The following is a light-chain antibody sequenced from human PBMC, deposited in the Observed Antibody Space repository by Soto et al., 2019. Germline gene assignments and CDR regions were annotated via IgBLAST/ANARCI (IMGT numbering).Light chain of an antibody. CDR2: DVS. CDR3: QQYSTFLT. V-gene: IGKV1-5*01. J-gene: IGKJ1*01. CDR1: QTISNW. Sequence: DIQMTQSPSTLSASVGDRVTITCRASQTISNWLAWYQQKPGKAPKLLIYDVSSLQSGVPSRFSGSGSGTAFTLTISSLQPDYSATYYCQQYSTFLTFGQGTKVEIK.